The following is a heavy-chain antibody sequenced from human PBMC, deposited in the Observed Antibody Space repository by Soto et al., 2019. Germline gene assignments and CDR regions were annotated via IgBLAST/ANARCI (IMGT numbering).Heavy chain of an antibody. D-gene: IGHD4-17*01. J-gene: IGHJ3*02. CDR3: ARGGNTVTYDAFDI. CDR2: INHSGST. Sequence: ETLSRTCAVYGGSFSGYYCSWIRQPPGKGLEWIGEINHSGSTNYNPSLKSRVTISVDTSKNQFSLKLSSVTAADTAVYYCARGGNTVTYDAFDIWGQGTMVTVSS. V-gene: IGHV4-34*01. CDR1: GGSFSGYY.